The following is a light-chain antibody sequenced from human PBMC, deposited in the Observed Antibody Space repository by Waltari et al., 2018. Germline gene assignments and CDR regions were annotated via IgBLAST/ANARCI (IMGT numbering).Light chain of an antibody. J-gene: IGKJ1*01. V-gene: IGKV1-5*03. Sequence: DIQLTQSPSTLSAFVGDRVTITCRASQNINRWLAWYQQKPGKAPKLLIYMASNLESGVPSRFSGSGSGTEFTLTISSLQPDDFATYYCQQHENNVQSFGQGTKVEI. CDR3: QQHENNVQS. CDR1: QNINRW. CDR2: MAS.